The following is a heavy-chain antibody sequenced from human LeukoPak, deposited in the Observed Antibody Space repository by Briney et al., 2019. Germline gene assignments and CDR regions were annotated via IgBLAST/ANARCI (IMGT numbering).Heavy chain of an antibody. V-gene: IGHV4-4*07. J-gene: IGHJ4*02. CDR2: IYTSGST. Sequence: SETPSLTCTVSGGSISSYYWSWIRQPAGKGLEWIGRIYTSGSTNYNPSLKSRVTMSVDTSKNQFSLKLSSVTAADTAVYYCARDKAAAGTYDYWGQGTLVTVSS. D-gene: IGHD6-13*01. CDR1: GGSISSYY. CDR3: ARDKAAAGTYDY.